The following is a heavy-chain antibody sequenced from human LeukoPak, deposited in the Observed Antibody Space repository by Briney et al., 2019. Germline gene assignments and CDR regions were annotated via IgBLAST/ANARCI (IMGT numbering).Heavy chain of an antibody. CDR2: ISGLSSYT. CDR1: GITFSDYD. CDR3: GRAFPPLRTSSAGDL. D-gene: IGHD3-16*01. J-gene: IGHJ4*02. Sequence: GGSLRLSCSASGITFSDYDMNWVRQAPGKGLEWVSSISGLSSYTYYGESVKGRFSISRDNAKNSLYLQMNSLGAEDTATYYCGRAFPPLRTSSAGDLWGQGILVSVSS. V-gene: IGHV3-21*01.